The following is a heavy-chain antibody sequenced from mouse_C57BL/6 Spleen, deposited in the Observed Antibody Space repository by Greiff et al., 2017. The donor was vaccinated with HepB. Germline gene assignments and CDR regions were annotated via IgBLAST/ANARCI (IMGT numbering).Heavy chain of an antibody. V-gene: IGHV1-61*01. Sequence: QVQLKQPGAELVRPGSSVKLSCKASGYTFTSYWMDWVKQRPGQGLEWIGNIYPSDSETHYNQKFKDKATLTVDKSSSTAYMQLSSLTSEDSAVYYCARDCYGSSSFDYWGQGTTLTVSS. D-gene: IGHD1-1*01. CDR2: IYPSDSET. J-gene: IGHJ2*01. CDR1: GYTFTSYW. CDR3: ARDCYGSSSFDY.